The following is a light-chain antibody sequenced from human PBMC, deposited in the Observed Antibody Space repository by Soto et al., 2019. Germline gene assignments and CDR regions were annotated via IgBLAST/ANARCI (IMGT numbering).Light chain of an antibody. Sequence: DIQMTQSPSSLSASVGDRVTITCRASQSISTYLNWYQQKPGKAPKLLMHAASSLDRGVPSRFSGSGSGTDFTLTISSLQPEDFAVYYCQQYGSSGTFGQGTKVDIK. CDR1: QSISTY. CDR3: QQYGSSGT. CDR2: AAS. V-gene: IGKV1-39*01. J-gene: IGKJ1*01.